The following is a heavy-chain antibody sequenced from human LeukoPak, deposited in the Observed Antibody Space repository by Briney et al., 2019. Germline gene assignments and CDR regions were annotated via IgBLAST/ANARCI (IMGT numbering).Heavy chain of an antibody. CDR1: GFTFSSYS. CDR3: ARDPSERYGSGSYFDY. V-gene: IGHV3-21*01. J-gene: IGHJ4*02. CDR2: TSSSSSYI. Sequence: GSLRLSCAASGFTFSSYSMNWVRQAPGKGLEWVSSTSSSSSYIYYADSVKGRFTISRDNAKNSLYLQMNSLRAEDTAVYYCARDPSERYGSGSYFDYWGQGTLVTVSS. D-gene: IGHD3-10*01.